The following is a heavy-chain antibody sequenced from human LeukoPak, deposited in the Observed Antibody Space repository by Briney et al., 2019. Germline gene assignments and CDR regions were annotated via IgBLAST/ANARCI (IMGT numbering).Heavy chain of an antibody. D-gene: IGHD2-15*01. V-gene: IGHV1-58*02. CDR2: IVVGSGNT. CDR3: ATNVAATGYYYGMDV. Sequence: SVNVSCKASGFTFTSSAMQWVRQARGQRLEWIGWIVVGSGNTNYAQKFQERVTITRDMSTSTAYMELSSLRSEDPAVYYCATNVAATGYYYGMDVWGQGTTVTVSS. CDR1: GFTFTSSA. J-gene: IGHJ6*02.